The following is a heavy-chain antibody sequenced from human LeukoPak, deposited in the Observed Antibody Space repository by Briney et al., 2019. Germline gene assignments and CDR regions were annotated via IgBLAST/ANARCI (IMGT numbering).Heavy chain of an antibody. CDR2: ISSSSSYI. CDR1: GFTFSSYS. CDR3: ARRSRRYFDWLDY. D-gene: IGHD3-9*01. J-gene: IGHJ4*02. Sequence: GGSLRLSCAASGFTFSSYSMNWVRQAPGKGLEWVSSISSSSSYIYYADSVKGRFTISRDNSKNTLYLQMNSLRAEDTAVYYCARRSRRYFDWLDYWGQGTLVTVSS. V-gene: IGHV3-21*01.